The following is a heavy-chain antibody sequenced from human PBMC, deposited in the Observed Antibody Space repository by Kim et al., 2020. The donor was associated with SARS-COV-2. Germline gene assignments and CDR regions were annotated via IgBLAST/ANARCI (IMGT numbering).Heavy chain of an antibody. J-gene: IGHJ4*02. V-gene: IGHV4-4*07. CDR2: IYTSGST. CDR1: GGSISSYY. CDR3: ARDRGSGWYPGYYFDY. D-gene: IGHD6-19*01. Sequence: SETLSLTCTVSGGSISSYYWSWIRQPAGKGLEWIGRIYTSGSTNYNPSLKSRVTMSVDTSKNQLSLKLSSVTAADTAVYYCARDRGSGWYPGYYFDYWGQGTLVTVSS.